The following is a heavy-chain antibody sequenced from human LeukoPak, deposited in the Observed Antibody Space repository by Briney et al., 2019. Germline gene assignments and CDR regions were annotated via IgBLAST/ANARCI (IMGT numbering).Heavy chain of an antibody. Sequence: GGSLRLSCAASGFTFDDYAMHWVRQAPGKGLEWVSGISWNSGSIGYADSVKGRFTISRDNAKNSLYLQMNSLRAEDTAVYYCAKDGDQLPPDAFDIWGQGTMVTVSS. CDR1: GFTFDDYA. V-gene: IGHV3-9*01. CDR3: AKDGDQLPPDAFDI. D-gene: IGHD2-2*01. CDR2: ISWNSGSI. J-gene: IGHJ3*02.